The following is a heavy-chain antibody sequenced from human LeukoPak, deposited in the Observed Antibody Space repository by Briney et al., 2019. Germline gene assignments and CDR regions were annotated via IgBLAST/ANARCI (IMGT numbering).Heavy chain of an antibody. CDR1: GYTFGTHW. Sequence: GASVKVSCKASGYTFGTHWMHWVRQAPGQGLEWMGIINPSGGSTSYAQKFQGRVTMTRDMSTSTVYMELSSLRSEDTAVYYCARDGDNADVTIFGVVTPRFYYYYMDVWGKGTTVTVSS. CDR3: ARDGDNADVTIFGVVTPRFYYYYMDV. J-gene: IGHJ6*03. CDR2: INPSGGST. D-gene: IGHD3-3*01. V-gene: IGHV1-46*01.